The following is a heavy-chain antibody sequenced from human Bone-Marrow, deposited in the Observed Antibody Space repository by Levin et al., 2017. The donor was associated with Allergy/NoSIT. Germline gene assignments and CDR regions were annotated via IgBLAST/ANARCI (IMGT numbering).Heavy chain of an antibody. J-gene: IGHJ4*02. V-gene: IGHV3-21*01. Sequence: GGSLRLSCAASGFTFLIYTMAWVRQAPGKGLEWVSSISSSSRHIYYADSLKGRFTISRDNAKNSLYLQMSSLRVEDTAVYYCARGLRGMATITGVHSWGQGTLVTVSS. CDR1: GFTFLIYT. CDR3: ARGLRGMATITGVHS. D-gene: IGHD5-24*01. CDR2: ISSSSRHI.